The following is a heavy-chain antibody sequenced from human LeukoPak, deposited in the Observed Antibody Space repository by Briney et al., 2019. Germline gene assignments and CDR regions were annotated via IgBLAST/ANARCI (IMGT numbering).Heavy chain of an antibody. J-gene: IGHJ5*02. CDR2: IYHSGST. CDR3: ARGGYNYGGHNWFDP. D-gene: IGHD5-18*01. V-gene: IGHV4-38-2*02. Sequence: KSSETLSLTCTVSGYSISSGYYWGWIRQPPGKGLEWIGSIYHSGSTYYNPSLKSRVTISVDTSKNQFSLKLSSVTAADTAVYYCARGGYNYGGHNWFDPWGQGTLVTVSS. CDR1: GYSISSGYY.